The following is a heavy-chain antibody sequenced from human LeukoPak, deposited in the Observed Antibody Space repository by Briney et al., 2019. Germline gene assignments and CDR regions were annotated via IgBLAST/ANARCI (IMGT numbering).Heavy chain of an antibody. J-gene: IGHJ4*02. CDR2: IYYSGTT. D-gene: IGHD2-2*01. V-gene: IGHV4-59*08. Sequence: SETLSLTCTVSGGSISSYYWSWIRQPPGKGLEWIGYIYYSGTTNYNPSLKSRVTISVDTSKNQFSLKLSSVTAADTAVYYCARHSPDIVVVPAAISFFDYWGQGTLVTVSS. CDR1: GGSISSYY. CDR3: ARHSPDIVVVPAAISFFDY.